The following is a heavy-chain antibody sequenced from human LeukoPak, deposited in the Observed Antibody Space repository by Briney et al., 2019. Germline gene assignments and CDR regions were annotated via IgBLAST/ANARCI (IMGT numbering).Heavy chain of an antibody. CDR2: ISGSGGST. D-gene: IGHD3-22*01. CDR3: AKSSTMILVGHFDY. V-gene: IGHV3-23*01. J-gene: IGHJ4*02. CDR1: GFTFSSYG. Sequence: GGTLRLSCAASGFTFSSYGMSWLRQAPGKGLEWVSTISGSGGSTYYADSVKGRFTISRDNSKNTLYLQMNSLRAEDTAVYYCAKSSTMILVGHFDYWGQGTLVTVSS.